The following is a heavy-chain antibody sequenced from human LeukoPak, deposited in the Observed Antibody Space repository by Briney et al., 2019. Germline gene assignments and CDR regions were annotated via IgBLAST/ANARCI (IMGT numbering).Heavy chain of an antibody. CDR3: ARATVVTIGALDY. D-gene: IGHD4-23*01. J-gene: IGHJ4*02. V-gene: IGHV4-59*08. CDR1: GGSISSYY. CDR2: IYYSGNT. Sequence: SETLSLTCTASGGSISSYYWSWIRQPPGKGLEWIGYIYYSGNTNYNPSLKSRVTISIATSKNQFSLKLSSVTVADTAVYYCARATVVTIGALDYWGQGTLVTVSS.